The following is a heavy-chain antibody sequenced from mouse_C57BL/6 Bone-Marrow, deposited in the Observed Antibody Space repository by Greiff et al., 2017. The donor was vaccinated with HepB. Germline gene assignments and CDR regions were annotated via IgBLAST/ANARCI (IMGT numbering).Heavy chain of an antibody. CDR1: GYSITSGYY. Sequence: EVKLQESGPGLVKPSQSLSLTCSVTGYSITSGYYWNWIRQFPGNKLEWMGYISYDGSNNYNPSLKNRISITRDTSKNQFFLKLNSVTTEDTATYYCASSYLLLLYYFDYWGQGTTLTVSS. CDR2: ISYDGSN. D-gene: IGHD1-1*01. J-gene: IGHJ2*01. V-gene: IGHV3-6*01. CDR3: ASSYLLLLYYFDY.